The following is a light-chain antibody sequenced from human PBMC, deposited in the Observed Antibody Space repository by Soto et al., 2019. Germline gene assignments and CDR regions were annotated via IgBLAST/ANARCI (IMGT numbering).Light chain of an antibody. CDR3: QQRSNWPRT. CDR2: DAS. Sequence: EIVLTQSPATLSLSPGERATLSCRASQSVSSYLAWYQQKPGQAPRLLIYDASNRATGIPARFSGSGSGTDLTLTISSLEPEDFAVYHCQQRSNWPRTFGQGTKVDI. V-gene: IGKV3-11*01. J-gene: IGKJ1*01. CDR1: QSVSSY.